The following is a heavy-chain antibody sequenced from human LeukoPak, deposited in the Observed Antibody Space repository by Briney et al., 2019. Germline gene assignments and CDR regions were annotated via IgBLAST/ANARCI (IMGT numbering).Heavy chain of an antibody. CDR1: GFTFSYYS. J-gene: IGHJ4*02. Sequence: GGSLRLSCAASGFTFSYYSMNWVRQAPGKGLEWVSYISSRTTTIYYADSVKGRFTISRDNAKNSLYLQMNSLRTEDTAVYYCASELKGYFDSWGQGTLVTVSS. CDR2: ISSRTTTI. V-gene: IGHV3-48*01. CDR3: ASELKGYFDS.